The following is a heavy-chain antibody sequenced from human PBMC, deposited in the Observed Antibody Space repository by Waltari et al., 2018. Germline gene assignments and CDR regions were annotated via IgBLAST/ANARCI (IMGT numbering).Heavy chain of an antibody. V-gene: IGHV4-34*01. D-gene: IGHD2-21*01. J-gene: IGHJ4*02. CDR3: ARARPYCGGDCYDLDY. CDR1: GGSFSGYY. CDR2: INHGGST. Sequence: QVQLQQWGAGLLKPSETLSLTCAVYGGSFSGYYWRWIRKPPGKGLEGIGEINHGGSTNYNPSLKSRVTISVDTSKNQFSLKLSSVTAADTAVYYCARARPYCGGDCYDLDYWGQGTLVTVSS.